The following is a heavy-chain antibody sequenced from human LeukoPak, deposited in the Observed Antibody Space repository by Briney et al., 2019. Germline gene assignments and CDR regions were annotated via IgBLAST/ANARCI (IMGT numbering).Heavy chain of an antibody. J-gene: IGHJ5*02. CDR1: GFTLNSQS. D-gene: IGHD3-10*01. V-gene: IGHV3-23*01. Sequence: GSLRLFRATSGFTLNSQSMSLGRQGSREGLEWVSGIYGNGCSTYYADSVKGRFTISRDNSKNTLYLQMNSLRAEDTAVYYCAKVYKDHYGSGSWAINWFDPWGQGTLVTVSS. CDR2: IYGNGCST. CDR3: AKVYKDHYGSGSWAINWFDP.